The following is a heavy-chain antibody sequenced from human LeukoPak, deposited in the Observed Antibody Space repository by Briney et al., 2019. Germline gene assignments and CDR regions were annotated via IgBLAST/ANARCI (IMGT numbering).Heavy chain of an antibody. CDR2: IKHDQSEK. D-gene: IGHD3-16*01. J-gene: IGHJ4*02. Sequence: PGGSLRLSCIGSGFTFNTYWMAWVRQAPGKGPEWVANIKHDQSEKYYVDSVKGRFTISRDNAKNSLYLQMNSLTADDTSVYYSARDHLGGLDYWGQGILVTVSS. CDR1: GFTFNTYW. V-gene: IGHV3-7*01. CDR3: ARDHLGGLDY.